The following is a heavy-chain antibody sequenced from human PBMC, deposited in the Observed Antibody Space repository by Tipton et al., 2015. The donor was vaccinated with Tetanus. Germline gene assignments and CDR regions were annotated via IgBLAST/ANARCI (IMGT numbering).Heavy chain of an antibody. CDR2: IYYSGGA. V-gene: IGHV4-39*01. J-gene: IGHJ6*03. CDR1: GGSVRSNSYY. D-gene: IGHD3-10*01. CDR3: ARQTLHYYYMDV. Sequence: TLSLTCTVSGGSVRSNSYYWGWIRQPPGKGLEWVGNIYYSGGAYYKSSLKSRTTISVDASKNQFSLRLTSVTAADTAVYYCARQTLHYYYMDVWGKGTTVIVSS.